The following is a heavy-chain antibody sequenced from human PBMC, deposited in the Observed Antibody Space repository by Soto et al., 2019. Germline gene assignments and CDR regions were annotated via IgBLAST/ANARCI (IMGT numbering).Heavy chain of an antibody. CDR1: GGSFSGYY. D-gene: IGHD6-13*01. CDR2: INHSGST. Sequence: SETLSLTCAVYGGSFSGYYWSWIRQPPGKGLEWIGEINHSGSTNYNPSLKSRVTISVDTSKNQFSLKLSSVTAADTAVYYCARGSSSWYTFVYNYFAYWGQGTLVTVSS. J-gene: IGHJ4*02. V-gene: IGHV4-34*01. CDR3: ARGSSSWYTFVYNYFAY.